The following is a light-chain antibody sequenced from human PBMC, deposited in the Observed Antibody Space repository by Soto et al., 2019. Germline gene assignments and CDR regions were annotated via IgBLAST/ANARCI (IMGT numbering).Light chain of an antibody. J-gene: IGKJ1*01. Sequence: DIVMTQSPLSLPVTPGEPASISCRSSQSLLHSNGYNYLDWYLQKPGQSPQLLIYLGSNRASGVPDRFSGSGSGTDVTLKISRVEAEDVWVYYCLQALQTAPWTFGQGTKVEIK. CDR3: LQALQTAPWT. CDR1: QSLLHSNGYNY. CDR2: LGS. V-gene: IGKV2-28*01.